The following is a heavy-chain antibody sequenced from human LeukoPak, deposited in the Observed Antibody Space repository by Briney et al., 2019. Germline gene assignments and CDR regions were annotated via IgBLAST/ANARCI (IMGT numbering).Heavy chain of an antibody. Sequence: SETLSLTCTVSGGSISSHYWSWIRQPPGKGLEWIGYIYYSGSTNYNPSLKGRVTMSVDASKSQLSLKLSSVTAADTAVYYCARHSPVYYDFDYWGQGTLVTVSS. D-gene: IGHD3-10*01. CDR3: ARHSPVYYDFDY. J-gene: IGHJ4*02. V-gene: IGHV4-59*08. CDR1: GGSISSHY. CDR2: IYYSGST.